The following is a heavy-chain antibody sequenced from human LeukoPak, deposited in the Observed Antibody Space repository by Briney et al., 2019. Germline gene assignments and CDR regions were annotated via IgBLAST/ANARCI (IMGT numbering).Heavy chain of an antibody. J-gene: IGHJ4*02. D-gene: IGHD3-10*01. Sequence: PSETLSLTCTVSGGSISSSSYYWGWIRQPPGKGLEWIGSIYYSGSTYYNPSLKSRVTISVDTSKNQFSLKLSSVTAADTAVYYCARENYYGSGSRYFDYWGQGTLVTVSS. CDR2: IYYSGST. CDR3: ARENYYGSGSRYFDY. V-gene: IGHV4-39*07. CDR1: GGSISSSSYY.